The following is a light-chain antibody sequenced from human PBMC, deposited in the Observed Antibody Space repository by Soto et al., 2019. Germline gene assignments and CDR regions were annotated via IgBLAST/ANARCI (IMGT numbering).Light chain of an antibody. CDR1: SSDVAGSDY. CDR2: EVT. CDR3: SSFARGDNPHVL. Sequence: QSVLTQPPSASGSPGQSVTISCTGTSSDVAGSDYVSWYQQHPGKDPKLIIYEVTKRPAGVPDRFSGSKSGNTASLTVSGLQADDESYYYCSSFARGDNPHVLFGGGTKLTVL. J-gene: IGLJ2*01. V-gene: IGLV2-8*01.